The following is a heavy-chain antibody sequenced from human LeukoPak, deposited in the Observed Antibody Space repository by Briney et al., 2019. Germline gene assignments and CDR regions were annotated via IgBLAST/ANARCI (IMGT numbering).Heavy chain of an antibody. Sequence: GGSLRLSCAASGFTVNSNYFSWVRQAPGKGLEWVAFIRYDGNNKYYADSVKGRFTIFRDNSRNTLYLQMNSLRTEDTAVYYCAREGGSGWYSGWFDPWGQGTLVTVSS. CDR1: GFTVNSNY. CDR2: IRYDGNNK. V-gene: IGHV3-30*02. CDR3: AREGGSGWYSGWFDP. D-gene: IGHD6-19*01. J-gene: IGHJ5*02.